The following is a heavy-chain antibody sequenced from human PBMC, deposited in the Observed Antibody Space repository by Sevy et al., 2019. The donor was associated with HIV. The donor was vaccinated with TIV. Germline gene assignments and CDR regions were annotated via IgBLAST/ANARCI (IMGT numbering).Heavy chain of an antibody. V-gene: IGHV3-48*04. D-gene: IGHD1-26*01. J-gene: IGHJ4*02. CDR3: ARDLPPSATIVPHFDY. CDR1: GFTFSSYS. CDR2: ITSSGTTI. Sequence: GGSLRLSCAASGFTFSSYSMNWVRQAPGKGLEWVSYITSSGTTINYADSVKGRFTISRDNAKNSLYLQMNSLRVEDTAVYYCARDLPPSATIVPHFDYWGQGTLVTVSS.